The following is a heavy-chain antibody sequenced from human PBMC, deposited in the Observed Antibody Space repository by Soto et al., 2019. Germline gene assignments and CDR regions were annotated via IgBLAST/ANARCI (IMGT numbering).Heavy chain of an antibody. CDR3: ARENAYGDPNSFDY. J-gene: IGHJ4*02. CDR2: ISSSSNYI. CDR1: GFTFSSYN. V-gene: IGHV3-21*01. Sequence: GGSLRLSCTASGFTFSSYNMNWVRQAPGKGLEWVSSISSSSNYIYYADSMKGRFTISRDNAKNSLYLQMNSLRAEDTAVYYCARENAYGDPNSFDYWGQGTLVAVSS. D-gene: IGHD4-17*01.